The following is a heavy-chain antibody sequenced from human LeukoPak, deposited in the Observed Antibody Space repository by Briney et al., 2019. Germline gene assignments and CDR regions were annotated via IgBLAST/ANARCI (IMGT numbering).Heavy chain of an antibody. D-gene: IGHD6-13*01. Sequence: GGSLRLSCAASGFTFSNYAMSWVRQAPGKGLGWVSSIYGSGGRTYYVDSVKGRFTISRDNSKNTLYLQMNSLRAEDTALFYCAKDTYISSRGAFDIWGQGTMVTVSS. CDR1: GFTFSNYA. J-gene: IGHJ3*02. CDR3: AKDTYISSRGAFDI. CDR2: IYGSGGRT. V-gene: IGHV3-23*01.